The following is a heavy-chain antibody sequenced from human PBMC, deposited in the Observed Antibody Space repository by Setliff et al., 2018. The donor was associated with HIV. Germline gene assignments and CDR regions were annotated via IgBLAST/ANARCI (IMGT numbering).Heavy chain of an antibody. CDR3: ARVQQQLLQEDDYFDY. CDR1: GFTFSSYT. J-gene: IGHJ4*02. V-gene: IGHV3-21*01. Sequence: GGSLRLSCAASGFTFSSYTMNWVRQAPGKGLEWVSSISSSSYYIYYADSVKGRFTLSRDNFRNTLYLQMNSLRPEDTAVYYCARVQQQLLQEDDYFDYWGQGTLVTVSS. D-gene: IGHD6-13*01. CDR2: ISSSSYYI.